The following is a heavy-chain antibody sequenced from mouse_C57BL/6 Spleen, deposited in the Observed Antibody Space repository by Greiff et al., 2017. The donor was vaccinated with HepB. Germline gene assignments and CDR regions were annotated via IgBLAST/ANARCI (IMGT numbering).Heavy chain of an antibody. CDR3: ARLYYYGSSYDWGFDY. J-gene: IGHJ2*01. D-gene: IGHD1-1*01. V-gene: IGHV1-82*01. CDR2: IYPGDGDT. Sequence: VQLQQSGPELVKPGASVKISCKASGYAFSSSWMNWVKQRPGKGLEWIGRIYPGDGDTNYNGKFKGKATLTADKSSSTAYMQLSSLTSEDSAVYFCARLYYYGSSYDWGFDYWGQGTTLTVSS. CDR1: GYAFSSSW.